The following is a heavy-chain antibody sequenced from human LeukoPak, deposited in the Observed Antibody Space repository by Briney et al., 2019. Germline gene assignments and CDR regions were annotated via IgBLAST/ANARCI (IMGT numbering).Heavy chain of an antibody. CDR1: GFSFISFG. CDR3: ARGTWETAARPYSFDT. CDR2: ISGYNGDT. J-gene: IGHJ4*02. Sequence: ASVKVSCNAFGFSFISFGFNWVRQAPGQALEWMGWISGYNGDTKYAQKFQGRVTMTTDKSTSTAYMELRSLRSDDTAVYYCARGTWETAARPYSFDTWGQGTLVTVTS. D-gene: IGHD1-26*01. V-gene: IGHV1-18*01.